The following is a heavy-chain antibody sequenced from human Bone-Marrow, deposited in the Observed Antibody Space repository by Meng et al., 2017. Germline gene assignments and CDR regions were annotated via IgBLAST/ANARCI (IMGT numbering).Heavy chain of an antibody. CDR2: IKSKPDGETI. J-gene: IGHJ4*02. CDR3: SGHIDY. Sequence: EGQVVGCGGGLVKPGGALRLSCEGSGFTFSNAYMTWVRQVPGKRLEWVGRIKSKPDGETIDYAAPVKGRFTISRDDSKNTVYLQMNSLKTEDTAVYYCSGHIDYWGQGTLVTVSS. D-gene: IGHD5-12*01. V-gene: IGHV3-15*01. CDR1: GFTFSNAY.